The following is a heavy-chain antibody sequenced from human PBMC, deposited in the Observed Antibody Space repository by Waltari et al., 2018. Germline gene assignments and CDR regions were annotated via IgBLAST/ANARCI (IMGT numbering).Heavy chain of an antibody. CDR3: ARDYDFWSGYYTGISAFDI. Sequence: EVQLLESGGGLVQPGGSLRLSCAASGFTFSSYAMSWVRQAPGKGLVWVSAISGSGGSTYYADSVKGRFTISRDNSKNTLYLQMNSLRAEDTAVYYCARDYDFWSGYYTGISAFDIWGQGTMVTVSS. CDR2: ISGSGGST. V-gene: IGHV3-23*01. D-gene: IGHD3-3*01. J-gene: IGHJ3*02. CDR1: GFTFSSYA.